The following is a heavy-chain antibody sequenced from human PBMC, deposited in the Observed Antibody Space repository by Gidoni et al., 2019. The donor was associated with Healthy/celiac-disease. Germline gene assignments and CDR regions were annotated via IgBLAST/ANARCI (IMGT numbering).Heavy chain of an antibody. CDR2: ISWNSGSI. CDR3: AKEYSSGRYLEGYFDY. D-gene: IGHD6-19*01. Sequence: EVQLVESGGGLVQPGRSLRLSCAASGFTFDDYAMHWVRQAPGKGLEWVSGISWNSGSIGYADSVKGRFTISRDNAKNSLYLQMNSLRAEDTALYYCAKEYSSGRYLEGYFDYWGQGTLVTVSS. CDR1: GFTFDDYA. V-gene: IGHV3-9*01. J-gene: IGHJ4*02.